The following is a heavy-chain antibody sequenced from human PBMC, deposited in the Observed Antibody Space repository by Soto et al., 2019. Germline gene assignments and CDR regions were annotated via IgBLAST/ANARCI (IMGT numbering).Heavy chain of an antibody. CDR2: ISDDGGST. D-gene: IGHD7-27*01. Sequence: EVQLVESGGGLVQPGGSLRLSCAASGFTFSNYSMHWVRQAPGKGLVWVSRISDDGGSTTYADSVKGRFTISRDNAKNMLYLQMNSLRAEDTAVYYCVRAGANDFWGQGTLVTVSS. V-gene: IGHV3-74*01. CDR1: GFTFSNYS. CDR3: VRAGANDF. J-gene: IGHJ4*02.